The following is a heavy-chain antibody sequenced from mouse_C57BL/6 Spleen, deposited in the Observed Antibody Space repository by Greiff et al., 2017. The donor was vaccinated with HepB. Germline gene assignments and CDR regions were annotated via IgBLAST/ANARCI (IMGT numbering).Heavy chain of an antibody. CDR1: GYTFTSYW. D-gene: IGHD2-2*01. CDR2: IHPNSGST. CDR3: ARSDGYDWYFDV. Sequence: QVHVKQPGAELVKPGASVKLSCKASGYTFTSYWMHWVKQRPGQGLEWIGMIHPNSGSTNYNEKFKSKATLTVDKSSSTAYMQLSSLTSEDSAVYYCARSDGYDWYFDVWGTGTTVTVSS. V-gene: IGHV1-64*01. J-gene: IGHJ1*03.